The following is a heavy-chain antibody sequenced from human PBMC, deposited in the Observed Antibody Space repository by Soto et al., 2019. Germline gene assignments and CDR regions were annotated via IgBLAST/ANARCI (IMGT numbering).Heavy chain of an antibody. V-gene: IGHV1-18*04. CDR1: VYTFTTNG. D-gene: IGHD6-6*01. Sequence: GXSVKVSCKASVYTFTTNGISWVRQAPGQGLEWMGWISAYNGDTNYAPNLQGRVTMATDAYTSTAYMELRSLRSDDTAVYYCARDHIAVRPGWFDTWGQEALVTVSS. CDR3: ARDHIAVRPGWFDT. J-gene: IGHJ5*02. CDR2: ISAYNGDT.